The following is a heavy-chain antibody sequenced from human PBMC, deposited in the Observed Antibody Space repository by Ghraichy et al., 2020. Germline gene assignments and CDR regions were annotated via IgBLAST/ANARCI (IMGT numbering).Heavy chain of an antibody. CDR3: ARLSTLGAFHI. D-gene: IGHD5/OR15-5a*01. V-gene: IGHV4-59*01. J-gene: IGHJ3*02. CDR2: IYYSGST. Sequence: SETLSLTCTGSGGSISSYYWSWIRQPPGKGLAWIGYIYYSGSTNYTPSLKSRVTIPVDTSKNQFSLKLSPVTAADTAVYYCARLSTLGAFHIWGQETMVTVPS. CDR1: GGSISSYY.